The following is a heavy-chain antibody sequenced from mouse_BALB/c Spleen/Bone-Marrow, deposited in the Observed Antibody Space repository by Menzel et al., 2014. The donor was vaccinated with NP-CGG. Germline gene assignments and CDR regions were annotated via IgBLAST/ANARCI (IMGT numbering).Heavy chain of an antibody. CDR2: VNPNNGGT. CDR1: GYSFTGYY. D-gene: IGHD2-4*01. J-gene: IGHJ3*01. Sequence: EVQLQQSGAELVKPGASVKISCKASGYSFTGYYMHWVKQSHGKSLEWIGRVNPNNGGTSYNQKFKGKAILTVDKSSSTAYMELRSLTSEDSAVYYCARERDYGFAYWGQGTLVTVSA. V-gene: IGHV1-26*01. CDR3: ARERDYGFAY.